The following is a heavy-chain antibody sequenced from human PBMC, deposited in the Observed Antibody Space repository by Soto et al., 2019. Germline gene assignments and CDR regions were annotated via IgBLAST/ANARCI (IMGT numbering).Heavy chain of an antibody. CDR1: GYTFTSYG. CDR3: ARQVVPAATKNYYYHYGMDV. D-gene: IGHD2-2*01. J-gene: IGHJ6*02. Sequence: ASVKVSCKASGYTFTSYGISWVRQAPGQGLEWMGWISAYNGNTNYAQKLQGRVTMTTDTSTSTAYMELRSLRSDDTAVYYCARQVVPAATKNYYYHYGMDVWGQGTTVTVSS. V-gene: IGHV1-18*01. CDR2: ISAYNGNT.